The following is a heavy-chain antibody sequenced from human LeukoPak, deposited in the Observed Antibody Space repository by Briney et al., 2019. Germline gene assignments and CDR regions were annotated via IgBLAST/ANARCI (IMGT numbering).Heavy chain of an antibody. CDR2: IYHSGST. CDR1: GGSISSGSYY. V-gene: IGHV4-39*07. Sequence: PSETLSLTCTVSGGSISSGSYYWSWIRQPAGKGLEWIGSIYHSGSTYYNPSLKSRVTISVDTSKNQFSLKLSSVTAADTAVYYCARVQSGHFVYWGQGALVTVSS. J-gene: IGHJ4*02. D-gene: IGHD2-15*01. CDR3: ARVQSGHFVY.